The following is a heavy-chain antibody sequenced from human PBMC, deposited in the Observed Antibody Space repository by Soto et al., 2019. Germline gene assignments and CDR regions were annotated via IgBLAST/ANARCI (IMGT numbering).Heavy chain of an antibody. CDR2: IYYSGST. J-gene: IGHJ4*02. V-gene: IGHV4-31*03. D-gene: IGHD2-15*01. CDR3: ARSTPGYCSGGSCYSRGPIDY. Sequence: PSETLSLTCTVSGGSISSGGYYWSWIRQHPGKGLEWIGYIYYSGSTYYNPSLKSRVTISVDTSKNQFSLKLSSVTAADTAVYYCARSTPGYCSGGSCYSRGPIDYWGQGTLVTVSS. CDR1: GGSISSGGYY.